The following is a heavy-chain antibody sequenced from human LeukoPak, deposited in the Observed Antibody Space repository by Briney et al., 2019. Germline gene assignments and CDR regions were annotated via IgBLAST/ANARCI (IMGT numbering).Heavy chain of an antibody. D-gene: IGHD2-15*01. Sequence: PSETLSLTCSVSGGSISTFYWIWIRQPPGKGLEWIGYIYNSGSTNYNPSFKSRVTISVDMSKNQFSLKLSSVTAADTAVYYCAREGRSSTPGYWGQGTLVTVSS. CDR2: IYNSGST. J-gene: IGHJ4*02. CDR3: AREGRSSTPGY. V-gene: IGHV4-59*12. CDR1: GGSISTFY.